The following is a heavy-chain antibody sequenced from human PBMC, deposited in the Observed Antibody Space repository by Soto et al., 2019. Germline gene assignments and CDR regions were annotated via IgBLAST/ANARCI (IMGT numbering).Heavy chain of an antibody. V-gene: IGHV3-72*01. Sequence: GGSLRLSCTVSADSEFSFSDQYMDWVRQAPGKGLEWVGRSRNRVNNLSTAYAASVQGRFTISRDESKDSLYLHLNSLRVGDTAVYYCARYGTRGDWWGLGTQVTVSS. CDR3: ARYGTRGDW. CDR2: SRNRVNNLST. CDR1: EFSFSDQY. D-gene: IGHD2-8*01. J-gene: IGHJ5*01.